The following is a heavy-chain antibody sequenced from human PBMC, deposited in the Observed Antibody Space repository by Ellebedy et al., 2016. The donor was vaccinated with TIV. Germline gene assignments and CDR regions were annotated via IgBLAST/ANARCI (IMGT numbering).Heavy chain of an antibody. CDR1: GYTFTSYG. CDR2: ISAYNGNT. D-gene: IGHD5-12*01. J-gene: IGHJ6*02. V-gene: IGHV1-18*04. Sequence: ASVKVSXKASGYTFTSYGISWVRQAPGQGLEWMGWISAYNGNTNYAQKLQGRVTMTTDTSTSTAYMELRSLRSDDTAVYYCARSGSGYDRAPHYYYYYGMDVWGQGTTVTVSS. CDR3: ARSGSGYDRAPHYYYYYGMDV.